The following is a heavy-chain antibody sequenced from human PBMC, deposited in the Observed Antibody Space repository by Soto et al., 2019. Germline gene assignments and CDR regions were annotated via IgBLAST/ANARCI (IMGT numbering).Heavy chain of an antibody. CDR1: GGSISSGGYY. CDR2: IYYSGST. V-gene: IGHV4-31*03. CDR3: FFYCYGDHRDLNAVPTQRSSDL. D-gene: IGHD4-17*01. Sequence: PSETLSLTCTVSGGSISSGGYYWSWIRQHPGKGLEWIGYIYYSGSTYHNPSLKSRVTISVDTSKNQFSLKLSSVTAADTAVYYFFFYCYGDHRDLNAVPTQRSSDL. J-gene: IGHJ2*01.